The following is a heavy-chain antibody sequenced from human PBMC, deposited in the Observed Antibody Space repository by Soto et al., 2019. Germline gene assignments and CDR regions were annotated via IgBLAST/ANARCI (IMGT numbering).Heavy chain of an antibody. D-gene: IGHD6-13*01. V-gene: IGHV4-30-4*01. J-gene: IGHJ5*02. Sequence: QVQLQESGPGLVKPSQTLSLTCTVSGGSISSGDYYWSWIRQPPGKGLEWIGYIYYSGSTYYNPSPKSRVTISVDTSTNKFSLKLSSVTAADTAVYYCASTGIAAAGTRSAWFDPCGQGTLVTVSS. CDR2: IYYSGST. CDR3: ASTGIAAAGTRSAWFDP. CDR1: GGSISSGDYY.